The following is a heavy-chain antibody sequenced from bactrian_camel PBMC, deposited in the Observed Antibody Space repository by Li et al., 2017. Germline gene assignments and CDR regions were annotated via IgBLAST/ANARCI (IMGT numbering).Heavy chain of an antibody. CDR1: GFTFSKYY. Sequence: VESGGSLRLSCAASGFTFSKYYITWVRQAPGKGLEWVSSIYSGGGNSAGTNTYYTDSVKGRFTISQDKAKNTLYLQMNSLKPEDTAMYHCAADGDDCTGGTAEWYYGQGTQVTVS. CDR2: IYSGGGNSAGTNT. D-gene: IGHD7*01. V-gene: IGHV3-2*01. J-gene: IGHJ4*01.